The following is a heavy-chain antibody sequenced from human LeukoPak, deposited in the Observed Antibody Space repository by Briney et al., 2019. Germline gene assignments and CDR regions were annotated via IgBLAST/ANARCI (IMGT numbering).Heavy chain of an antibody. J-gene: IGHJ4*02. CDR1: GFTFSSYS. Sequence: GGSLRLSCAASGFTFSSYSMNWVRQAPGKGLEWVSSISSSSSYIYYADSVKGRFTISRDNAKNSLYLQVNSLRAEDTAVYYCARDGFSSSWYSILWGQGTLVTVSS. CDR2: ISSSSSYI. V-gene: IGHV3-21*01. D-gene: IGHD6-13*01. CDR3: ARDGFSSSWYSIL.